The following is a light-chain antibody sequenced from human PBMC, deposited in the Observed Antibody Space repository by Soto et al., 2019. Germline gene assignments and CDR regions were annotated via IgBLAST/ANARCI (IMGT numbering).Light chain of an antibody. J-gene: IGKJ1*01. V-gene: IGKV3-20*01. CDR3: QQYESSMWT. Sequence: EIVLTQSPGTLSLSPGERATLSCRASQSLSSDYLAWYQQEPGQAPRLLIYGASSRATDIPDRFSGSGSGTDFTLTISRLEPEDCAVYYCQQYESSMWTFGQGTKVEIK. CDR1: QSLSSDY. CDR2: GAS.